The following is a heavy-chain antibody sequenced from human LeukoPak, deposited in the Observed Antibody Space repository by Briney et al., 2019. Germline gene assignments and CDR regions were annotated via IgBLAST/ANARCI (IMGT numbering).Heavy chain of an antibody. CDR3: AREMYYYDSFYYYYYYYMDV. J-gene: IGHJ6*03. Sequence: SETLSLTCTVSGGSISSYYWSWIRQPAGKGLEWIGRIYTSGSTNYNPSLKSRVTMSVDTSKNQFSLKLSSVTAADTAVYYCAREMYYYDSFYYYYYYYMDVWGKGTTVTVSS. V-gene: IGHV4-4*07. CDR2: IYTSGST. CDR1: GGSISSYY. D-gene: IGHD3-22*01.